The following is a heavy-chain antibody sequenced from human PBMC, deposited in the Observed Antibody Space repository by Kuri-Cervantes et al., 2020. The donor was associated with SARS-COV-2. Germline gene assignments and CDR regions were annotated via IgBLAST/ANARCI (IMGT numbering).Heavy chain of an antibody. D-gene: IGHD3-10*01. CDR1: GFTFSSYA. Sequence: LSLTCAASGFTFSSYAMSWVRQAPGKGLEWVSAISDSGGSKYYADSVKGRFTISRDNSKNTLYLQMNSLRAEDTAVYYCAKVVRGYYGSGSYEGGMDVWGQGTTVTVSS. V-gene: IGHV3-23*01. J-gene: IGHJ6*02. CDR2: ISDSGGSK. CDR3: AKVVRGYYGSGSYEGGMDV.